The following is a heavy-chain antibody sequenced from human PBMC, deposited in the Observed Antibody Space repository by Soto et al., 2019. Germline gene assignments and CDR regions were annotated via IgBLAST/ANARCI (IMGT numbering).Heavy chain of an antibody. CDR3: AGCPDGKKVAY. CDR1: GGSVSSEHYY. D-gene: IGHD5-12*01. V-gene: IGHV4-61*03. J-gene: IGHJ4*02. CDR2: FYYPGST. Sequence: QVQLQESGPGLVKSSETLSLTCTVSGGSVSSEHYYWNWIRQPPGKGLEWIGYFYYPGSTNYNPSRGRRLTMSVDMSKNHFSLKLSSVTAADTDVYSCAGCPDGKKVAYWGQGTLVIVSS.